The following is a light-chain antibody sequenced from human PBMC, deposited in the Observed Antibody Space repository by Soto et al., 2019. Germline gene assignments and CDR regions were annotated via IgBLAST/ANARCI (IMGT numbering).Light chain of an antibody. J-gene: IGLJ2*01. CDR2: LNSDGSH. CDR1: SGHSSYA. V-gene: IGLV4-69*01. CDR3: QTWGTGIVV. Sequence: QSVLTQSPSASASLGASVKLTCTLSSGHSSYAIAWHQQQPEKGPRYLMKLNSDGSHSKGDGIPDRFSGSSSGAELYPTVSSLQSDDEADYYCQTWGTGIVVFGGGTKLTVL.